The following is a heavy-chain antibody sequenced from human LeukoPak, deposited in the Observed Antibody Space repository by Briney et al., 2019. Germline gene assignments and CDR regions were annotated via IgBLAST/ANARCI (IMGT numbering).Heavy chain of an antibody. J-gene: IGHJ4*02. CDR1: GFTLSTFN. V-gene: IGHV3-30*18. Sequence: GGSLRLSCAASGFTLSTFNMHWVRQAPGKGLEWVALISADESNKYYADSVKGRFTISRDNSKNTLYLQINSLRIEDTAVYHCAKDLGGSYYGGGKRYYFDYWGQGTLVTVSS. CDR3: AKDLGGSYYGGGKRYYFDY. CDR2: ISADESNK. D-gene: IGHD3-10*01.